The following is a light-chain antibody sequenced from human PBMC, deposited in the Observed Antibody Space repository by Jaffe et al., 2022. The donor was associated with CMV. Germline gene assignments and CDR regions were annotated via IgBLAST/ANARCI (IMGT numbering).Light chain of an antibody. CDR1: QSVLHTSINKNY. Sequence: DIVMTQSPDSLPVSLGERATINCKSSQSVLHTSINKNYLAWYQQKPGQSPKLLIYWASTRESGVPDRFSGSGSGTDFTLTISSLQAEDVAVYYCQQYYSSPPTFGPGTRLQIK. CDR2: WAS. CDR3: QQYYSSPPT. V-gene: IGKV4-1*01. J-gene: IGKJ5*01.